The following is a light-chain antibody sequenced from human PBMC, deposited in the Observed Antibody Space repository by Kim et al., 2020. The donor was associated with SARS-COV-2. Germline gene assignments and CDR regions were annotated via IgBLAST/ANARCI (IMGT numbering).Light chain of an antibody. CDR3: QKYDSAPWT. J-gene: IGKJ1*01. CDR2: AAS. Sequence: TSVGDRVTITCRASQDISRSLACYQRRQGKVPNLLIYAASTLQSGVASRCSGSGSGTESTLTISSLQPEDVASYYCQKYDSAPWTFGPGTRVEIK. V-gene: IGKV1-27*01. CDR1: QDISRS.